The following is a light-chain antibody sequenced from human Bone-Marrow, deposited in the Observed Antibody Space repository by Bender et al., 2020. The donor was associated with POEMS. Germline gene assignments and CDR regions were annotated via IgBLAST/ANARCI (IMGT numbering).Light chain of an antibody. V-gene: IGLV3-21*02. CDR1: NMETKS. CDR3: QVWDSSSDFWV. Sequence: SYVLTQPPAVSVAPGQTARVTCGGSNMETKSVYWYQQKPGQAPVLVVYDDSDRPSGIPERFSGSNSGNTATLTISRVEAGDEADYYCQVWDSSSDFWVFGGGTKLAVL. CDR2: DDS. J-gene: IGLJ3*02.